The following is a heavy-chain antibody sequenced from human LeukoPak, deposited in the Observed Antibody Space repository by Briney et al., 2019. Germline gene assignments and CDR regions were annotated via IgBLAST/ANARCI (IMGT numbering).Heavy chain of an antibody. CDR1: GFTFSSYS. D-gene: IGHD3-3*01. Sequence: PGGSLRLSCAASGFTFSSYSMNWVRQAPGKGLEWVSYISSSSSTIYYADSVKGRFTISGDNAKNSLYLQMNSLRDEDTAVYYCARDAYYDFWSGYYDYWGQGTLVTVSS. V-gene: IGHV3-48*02. CDR2: ISSSSSTI. J-gene: IGHJ4*02. CDR3: ARDAYYDFWSGYYDY.